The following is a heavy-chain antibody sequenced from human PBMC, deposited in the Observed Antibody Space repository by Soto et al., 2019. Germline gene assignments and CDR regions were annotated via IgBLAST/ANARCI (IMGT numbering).Heavy chain of an antibody. V-gene: IGHV3-30*18. CDR3: AKDSKDIVVVPAAPQYYYYYYMDV. J-gene: IGHJ6*03. CDR2: ISYDGSNK. Sequence: PGGSLRLSCAASGFTFSSYGMHWVRQAPGKGLEWVAVISYDGSNKYYADSVKGRFTISRDNSKNTLYLQMSSLRAEDTAVYYCAKDSKDIVVVPAAPQYYYYYYMDVWGKGTTVTVSS. CDR1: GFTFSSYG. D-gene: IGHD2-2*01.